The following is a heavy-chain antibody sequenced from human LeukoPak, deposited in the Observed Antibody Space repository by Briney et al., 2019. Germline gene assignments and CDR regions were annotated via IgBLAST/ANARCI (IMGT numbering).Heavy chain of an antibody. CDR1: GFTFSIYA. D-gene: IGHD5-12*01. CDR2: ISGSGGST. V-gene: IGHV3-23*01. CDR3: AKDMGNGYNHLGYYDV. Sequence: GGSLRLSCAASGFTFSIYAMSWVRQAPGKGLEWVSGISGSGGSTFYADSVKGRFTISRDNSKNTLYLQINSLRADDTAVYYCAKDMGNGYNHLGYYDVWGRGTLVTVSS. J-gene: IGHJ2*01.